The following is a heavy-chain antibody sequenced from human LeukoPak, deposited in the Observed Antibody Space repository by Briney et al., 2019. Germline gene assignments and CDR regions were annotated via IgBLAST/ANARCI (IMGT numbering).Heavy chain of an antibody. D-gene: IGHD6-19*01. Sequence: GRSLRLSCAASGFTFSSYAMHWVRQAPGKGLEWVAVISYDGSNKYYAGSVKGRFTISRDNSKNTLYLQMNSLRAEDTAVYYCARDPAVAAFDYWGQGTLVTVSS. CDR1: GFTFSSYA. CDR3: ARDPAVAAFDY. J-gene: IGHJ4*02. CDR2: ISYDGSNK. V-gene: IGHV3-30-3*01.